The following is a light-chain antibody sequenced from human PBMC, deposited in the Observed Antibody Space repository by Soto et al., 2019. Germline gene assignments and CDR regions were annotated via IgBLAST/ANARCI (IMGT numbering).Light chain of an antibody. CDR2: GAS. CDR3: KQSYSTPRT. CDR1: QSVSSSY. Sequence: EIVLTPSPGTLSLSPGERATLSCRASQSVSSSYLAWYQQKPGQAPRLLIYGASSRATGIPDRFSGSGSGTDFTLTISSLQPEDFATYYCKQSYSTPRTFGQGTKVDIK. J-gene: IGKJ1*01. V-gene: IGKV3-20*01.